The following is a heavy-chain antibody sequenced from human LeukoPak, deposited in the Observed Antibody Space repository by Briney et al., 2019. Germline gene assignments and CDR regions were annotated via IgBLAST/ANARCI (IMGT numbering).Heavy chain of an antibody. CDR2: IKLDGSEK. CDR3: AKSSSGAYDI. Sequence: GGSLRLSCVASGFTFGKYWMSGVRQAPGKGLEWVANIKLDGSEKNYVDSVKGRFTISRDNAKNSLYLQMNSLRAEDAALYYCAKSSSGAYDIWGQGTMVTVSS. D-gene: IGHD6-6*01. V-gene: IGHV3-7*01. J-gene: IGHJ3*02. CDR1: GFTFGKYW.